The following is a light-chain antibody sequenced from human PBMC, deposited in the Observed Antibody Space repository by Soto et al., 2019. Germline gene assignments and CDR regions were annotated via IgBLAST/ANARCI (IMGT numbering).Light chain of an antibody. CDR3: CSYARSSTLYV. J-gene: IGLJ1*01. CDR1: SSDVGSYNL. V-gene: IGLV2-23*02. CDR2: EVN. Sequence: QSALTQPASVSGSPGQSITISCTGTSSDVGSYNLVSWYQQHPGKAPKLTIFEVNKRPSGVSNRFSGSKSGNTASLTISGLLAEDEADYYCCSYARSSTLYVFGTGTKVTV.